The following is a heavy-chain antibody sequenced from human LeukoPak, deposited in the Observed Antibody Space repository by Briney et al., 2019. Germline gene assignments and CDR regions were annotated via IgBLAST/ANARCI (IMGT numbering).Heavy chain of an antibody. CDR3: ARALTPMAAAPPDY. V-gene: IGHV3-53*01. Sequence: GGSLRLSCAASGFTVSSNYMSRVRQAPGKGLEWVSVIYSGGSTYYADSVKGRFTISRDNSKNTLYLQMNSLRAEDTAVYYCARALTPMAAAPPDYWGQGTLVTVSS. CDR2: IYSGGST. D-gene: IGHD6-13*01. CDR1: GFTVSSNY. J-gene: IGHJ4*02.